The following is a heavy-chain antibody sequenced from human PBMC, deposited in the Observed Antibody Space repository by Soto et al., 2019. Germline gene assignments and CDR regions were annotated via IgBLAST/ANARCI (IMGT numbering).Heavy chain of an antibody. V-gene: IGHV1-8*02. Sequence: ASVKVSCKACGYTFTNFHFNWVRQATGQGLEWIGWMNPYSGDTGYAQNFQGRVTMTRDTSINTAYMEMTSLTSDDTAVYYCARGYQGPVDHWGQGTPVTVSS. J-gene: IGHJ4*02. D-gene: IGHD2-2*01. CDR1: GYTFTNFH. CDR3: ARGYQGPVDH. CDR2: MNPYSGDT.